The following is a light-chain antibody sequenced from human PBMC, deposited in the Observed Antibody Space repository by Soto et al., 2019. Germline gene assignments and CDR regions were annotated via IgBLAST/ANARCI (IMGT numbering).Light chain of an antibody. Sequence: DIQMTQSPSTLSASVGATVTITSRASQSISIWLAWYQQKPGKAPNLLIYRASNFESGVPSTFSGSGSGTEFTLTISSLQPDDFATYDCQQCYSYPWTFGQGTKGEIK. CDR3: QQCYSYPWT. J-gene: IGKJ1*01. CDR2: RAS. V-gene: IGKV1-5*03. CDR1: QSISIW.